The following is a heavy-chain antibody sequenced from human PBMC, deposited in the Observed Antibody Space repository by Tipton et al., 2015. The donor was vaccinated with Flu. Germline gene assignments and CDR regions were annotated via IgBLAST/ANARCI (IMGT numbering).Heavy chain of an antibody. CDR2: IYTSGST. CDR3: ARENGITIFGVVINHFDY. Sequence: TLSLTCTVSGGSISSYYWSWIRQPAGKGLEWIGRIYTSGSTNYNPSLKSRVTMSVDTSKNQFSLKLSSVTAADTAVYYCARENGITIFGVVINHFDYWGQGTLVTVSS. D-gene: IGHD3-3*01. V-gene: IGHV4-4*07. CDR1: GGSISSYY. J-gene: IGHJ4*02.